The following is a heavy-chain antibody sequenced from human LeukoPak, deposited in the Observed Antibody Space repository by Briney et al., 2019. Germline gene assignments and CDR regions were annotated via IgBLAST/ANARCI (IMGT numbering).Heavy chain of an antibody. CDR3: AKDRLYEWLLLDY. V-gene: IGHV3-23*01. D-gene: IGHD3-3*01. Sequence: GGSLRLSCAASGFTFSSYAMSWVRQAPGKGLEWVSAISGSGGSTYYADSVKGRLTISRDNSKNTLYLQMNSLRAEDTAVYYCAKDRLYEWLLLDYWGQGTLVTVSS. J-gene: IGHJ4*02. CDR1: GFTFSSYA. CDR2: ISGSGGST.